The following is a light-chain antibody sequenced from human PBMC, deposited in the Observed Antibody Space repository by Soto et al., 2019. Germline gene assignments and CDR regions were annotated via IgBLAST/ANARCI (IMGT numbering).Light chain of an antibody. CDR3: GTWDSSLGADWV. J-gene: IGLJ3*02. CDR2: DNN. Sequence: QSALTQPPSVSAAPGQKVTISCSGSNSNIGNNYVSWYQQLPGTAPKLLIYDNNKRPSGIPDRFSGSTSGTSATLGITGLQTGDEADYYCGTWDSSLGADWVFGGGTKRTVL. CDR1: NSNIGNNY. V-gene: IGLV1-51*01.